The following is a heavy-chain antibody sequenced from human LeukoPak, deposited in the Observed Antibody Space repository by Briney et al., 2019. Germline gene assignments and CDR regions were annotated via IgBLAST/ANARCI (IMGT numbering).Heavy chain of an antibody. CDR1: GFTFSSYS. V-gene: IGHV3-48*01. CDR3: ARASVKKVTTVPYYYYYYMDV. CDR2: ISSSSTI. J-gene: IGHJ6*03. D-gene: IGHD4-17*01. Sequence: GGSLRLSCAASGFTFSSYSMNWVRQAPGKGLEWVSYISSSSTIYYADSVKGRFTISRDNAKNSLYLQMNSLRAEDTAVYYCARASVKKVTTVPYYYYYYMDVWGKGTTVTVSS.